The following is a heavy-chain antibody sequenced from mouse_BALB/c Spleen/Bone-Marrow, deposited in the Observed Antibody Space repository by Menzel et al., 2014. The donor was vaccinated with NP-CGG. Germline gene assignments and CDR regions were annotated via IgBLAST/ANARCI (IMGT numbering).Heavy chain of an antibody. Sequence: QVQLKQSGPGLVAPSQSLSITCTVSGFSLTSYGVHWVRQPPGKGLEWLGVIWAGGSTNYNSALMSRLSISKDNSKSQVFLKMNSLQTDDTAMYYCARDYYDSHYAMDYWGQGTSVTVSS. CDR3: ARDYYDSHYAMDY. V-gene: IGHV2-9*02. D-gene: IGHD1-1*01. CDR1: GFSLTSYG. CDR2: IWAGGST. J-gene: IGHJ4*01.